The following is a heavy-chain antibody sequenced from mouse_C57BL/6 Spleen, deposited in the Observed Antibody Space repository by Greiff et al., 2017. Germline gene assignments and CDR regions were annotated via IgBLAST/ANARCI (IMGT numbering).Heavy chain of an antibody. J-gene: IGHJ1*03. CDR3: ARSRYYYGSSYWYFDV. CDR1: GYTFTSYW. CDR2: INPSNGGT. V-gene: IGHV1-53*01. D-gene: IGHD1-1*01. Sequence: VQLQQPGTELVKPGASVKLSCKASGYTFTSYWMHWVKQRPGQGLEWIGNINPSNGGTNYNEKFKSKATLTVDKSSSTAYMQLSSLTSEDSAVYYCARSRYYYGSSYWYFDVWGTGTTVTVSS.